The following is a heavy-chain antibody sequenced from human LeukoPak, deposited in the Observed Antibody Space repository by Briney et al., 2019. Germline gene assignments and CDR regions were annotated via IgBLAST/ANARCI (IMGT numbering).Heavy chain of an antibody. CDR2: IDSNSNFM. J-gene: IGHJ6*03. V-gene: IGHV3-21*01. CDR3: AKGHGWEASYYYYYMDV. D-gene: IGHD1-26*01. CDR1: GFTFGSYS. Sequence: GGSLRLSCAASGFTFGSYSMTWVRQAPGKGLEWVSLIDSNSNFMNYADSVKGRFTISRDNAKKSLYLEMNSLRAEDTAVYYCAKGHGWEASYYYYYMDVWGKGTTVTISS.